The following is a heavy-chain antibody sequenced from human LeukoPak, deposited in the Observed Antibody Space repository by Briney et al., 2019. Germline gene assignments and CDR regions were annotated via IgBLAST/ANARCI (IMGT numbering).Heavy chain of an antibody. CDR3: ARGGSYFEGAGYYFDY. CDR2: IYPGDSDT. Sequence: SGESLKISCKASGYSFTNYWIGWVRQMPGKGLEWMGIIYPGDSDTRYSPSFQGQVTISADKSISTAYLQWSSLKASDTAMYYCARGGSYFEGAGYYFDYWGQGTLVTVSS. V-gene: IGHV5-51*01. CDR1: GYSFTNYW. D-gene: IGHD1-26*01. J-gene: IGHJ4*02.